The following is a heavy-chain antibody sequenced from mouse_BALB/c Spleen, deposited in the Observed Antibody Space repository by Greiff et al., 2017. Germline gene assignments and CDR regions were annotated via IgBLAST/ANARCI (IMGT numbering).Heavy chain of an antibody. CDR2: ISYSGST. J-gene: IGHJ1*01. CDR1: GDSITSGY. Sequence: EVQLQEAGPSLVKPSQTLSLTCSVTGDSITSGYWNWFRKFPGNKLEYMGYISYSGSTYYNQSLKSRISITRDTSKIQYYLQLNSVTTEDTATYYCARSSYYRYDWYFDVWGAGTTVTVSS. V-gene: IGHV3-8*02. D-gene: IGHD2-14*01. CDR3: ARSSYYRYDWYFDV.